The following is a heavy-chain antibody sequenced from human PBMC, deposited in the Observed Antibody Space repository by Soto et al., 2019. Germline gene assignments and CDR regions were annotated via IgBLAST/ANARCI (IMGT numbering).Heavy chain of an antibody. CDR2: INHSGST. J-gene: IGHJ4*02. D-gene: IGHD2-8*02. CDR1: GGSFSGYY. CDR3: ARDKITGLFDY. Sequence: QVQLQQWGAGLLKPSETLSLTCAVYGGSFSGYYWTWIRQPPGTGLEWIGEINHSGSTNYNPSIKSRVTISVDTSQIQFSLQLTSVTAADTAVYYCARDKITGLFDYWGQGTLVNVSS. V-gene: IGHV4-34*01.